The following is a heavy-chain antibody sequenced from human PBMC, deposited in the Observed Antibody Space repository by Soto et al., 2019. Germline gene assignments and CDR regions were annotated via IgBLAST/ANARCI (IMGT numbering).Heavy chain of an antibody. CDR3: ARVPSSSYHYFDY. V-gene: IGHV3-66*01. Sequence: GGSLRLSCAASGLTVSSYYMSWVRQAPGKGLEWVSVIYSAGSADFADSVKGRFTISRDNSKNTLYLQMSSLRAEDTGVYYCARVPSSSYHYFDYWGQGTLVTVSS. D-gene: IGHD6-13*01. CDR2: IYSAGSA. J-gene: IGHJ4*02. CDR1: GLTVSSYY.